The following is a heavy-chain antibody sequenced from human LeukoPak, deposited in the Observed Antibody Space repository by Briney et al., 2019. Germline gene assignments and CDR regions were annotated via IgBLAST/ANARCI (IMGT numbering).Heavy chain of an antibody. CDR2: ISGSGGST. CDR3: AKVWTRLVAGIKMGFDY. Sequence: GGSLRLSCAASGFTFSSYAMSWVRQAPGKGLEWVSAISGSGGSTYYADSVKGRFTISRDNSKNTLYLQMNSLRAEDTAVYYCAKVWTRLVAGIKMGFDYWGQGTLVTVSS. D-gene: IGHD6-19*01. J-gene: IGHJ4*02. CDR1: GFTFSSYA. V-gene: IGHV3-23*01.